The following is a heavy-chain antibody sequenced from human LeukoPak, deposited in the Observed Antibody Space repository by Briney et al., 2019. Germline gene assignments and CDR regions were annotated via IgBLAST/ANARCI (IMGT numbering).Heavy chain of an antibody. V-gene: IGHV1-69*05. CDR1: GGTFSSYA. J-gene: IGHJ4*02. Sequence: GASVKVSCKASGGTFSSYAISWVRQAPGQGLEWMGRIIPIFGTANYAQKFQGRVTITTDESTSTAYMELSSLRSEDTAVYYCAGGYSYGYPHYSDYWGQGTLVTVSS. D-gene: IGHD5-18*01. CDR2: IIPIFGTA. CDR3: AGGYSYGYPHYSDY.